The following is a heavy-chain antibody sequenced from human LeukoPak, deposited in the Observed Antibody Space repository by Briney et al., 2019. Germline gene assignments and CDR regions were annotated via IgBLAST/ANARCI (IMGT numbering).Heavy chain of an antibody. CDR3: ARAVGGFQFVGYFQH. Sequence: GASVKVSCKASGYSFIDNYIHWVRQAPGQGLEWMGWINPKSGGAHYAQKFQGRVTMTRDTSISTVYLDLSSLRSDDTAVYYCARAVGGFQFVGYFQHWGQGTLVTVSS. J-gene: IGHJ1*01. D-gene: IGHD1-26*01. V-gene: IGHV1-2*02. CDR1: GYSFIDNY. CDR2: INPKSGGA.